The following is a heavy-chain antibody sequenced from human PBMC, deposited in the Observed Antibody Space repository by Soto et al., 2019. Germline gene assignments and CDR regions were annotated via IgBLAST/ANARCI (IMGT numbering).Heavy chain of an antibody. D-gene: IGHD2-2*01. V-gene: IGHV1-46*03. Sequence: QVQLVQSGAEVKKPGASVRISCKASGYTFTDYYLHWVRQAPGQGLEWMGIMNPSGGVTSYAQKFQGRVAVTRDTSTSKVYMQLSSLRSEDTAVYYCASSEAVPTTTYYYWYIDVWGKGTTVTVSS. CDR3: ASSEAVPTTTYYYWYIDV. J-gene: IGHJ6*03. CDR1: GYTFTDYY. CDR2: MNPSGGVT.